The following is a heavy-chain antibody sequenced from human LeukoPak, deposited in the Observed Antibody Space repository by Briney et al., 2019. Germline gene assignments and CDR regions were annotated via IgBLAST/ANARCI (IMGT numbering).Heavy chain of an antibody. CDR2: VSGSAGRT. CDR1: GFTFSSFA. CDR3: AKNRGHCVDGVCHNYYYMDV. J-gene: IGHJ6*03. V-gene: IGHV3-23*01. Sequence: GSLRLSCAASGFTFSSFAMTWVRQAPGKGLEWVSTVSGSAGRTDYADSVKGRLTISRDNLKNTLYLQMNGLRAEDTAVYYCAKNRGHCVDGVCHNYYYMDVWGRGTTVTVSS. D-gene: IGHD2-8*02.